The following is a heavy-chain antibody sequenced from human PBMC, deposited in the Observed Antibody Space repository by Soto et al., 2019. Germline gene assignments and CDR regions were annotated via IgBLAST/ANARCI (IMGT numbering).Heavy chain of an antibody. Sequence: GASVKVSCKASGYTFTSYGISWVRQAPGQGLDWMGWISAYNGNTNYAQKLQGRVTMTTDTSTSTAYMELRSLRSDDTAVYYCARVGCSSTSCHYYYYYMDVWGKGTTVTVSS. CDR1: GYTFTSYG. V-gene: IGHV1-18*01. CDR3: ARVGCSSTSCHYYYYYMDV. J-gene: IGHJ6*03. D-gene: IGHD2-2*01. CDR2: ISAYNGNT.